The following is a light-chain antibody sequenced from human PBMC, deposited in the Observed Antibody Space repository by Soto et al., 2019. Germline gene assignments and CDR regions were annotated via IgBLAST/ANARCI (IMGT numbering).Light chain of an antibody. CDR1: SSDVGGYNY. J-gene: IGLJ1*01. V-gene: IGLV2-14*01. Sequence: QSVLTQPASVSGSPGQSITISCTGTSSDVGGYNYVSWYQQHPGKAPKLMIYDVSYRPSGVSNRFSGSKSGNTASLTISGLQADDEADYYCSSYTTSVTDVFGTGTKLTVL. CDR2: DVS. CDR3: SSYTTSVTDV.